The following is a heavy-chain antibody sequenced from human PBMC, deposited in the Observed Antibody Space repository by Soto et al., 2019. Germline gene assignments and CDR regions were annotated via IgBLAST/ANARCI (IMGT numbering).Heavy chain of an antibody. CDR3: ARRLSPLDHYYFEY. CDR2: IYPGDSDT. J-gene: IGHJ4*02. V-gene: IGHV5-51*01. Sequence: PGESLQISCKGSGYSFATYWIAWVRQMPGKGLEWMGIIYPGDSDTRYSPSFQGQVTISADKSISTAYLQWSSLKASDTAMYYCARRLSPLDHYYFEYWGQGTLVTVSS. CDR1: GYSFATYW.